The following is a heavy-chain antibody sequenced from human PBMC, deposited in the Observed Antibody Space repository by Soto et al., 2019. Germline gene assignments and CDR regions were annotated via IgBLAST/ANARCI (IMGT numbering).Heavy chain of an antibody. CDR1: GFTFSSYP. J-gene: IGHJ3*02. CDR2: ISASGGSK. D-gene: IGHD4-17*01. V-gene: IGHV3-23*01. CDR3: GRDPNGDYVGAFDI. Sequence: EVQLLESGGGLVQPGGSLRFSFAASGFTFSSYPRSWVRKPPGMGRRWVSGISASGGSKSYPDSVKGRFTVSRDNSKNTLYLQMNSLRAEDTAMYYCGRDPNGDYVGAFDIWGQGTLVTVSS.